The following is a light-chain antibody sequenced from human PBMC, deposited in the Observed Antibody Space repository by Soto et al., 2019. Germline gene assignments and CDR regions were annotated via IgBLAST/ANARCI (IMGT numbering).Light chain of an antibody. CDR2: HAS. J-gene: IGKJ2*01. Sequence: DLQMTQSPSTLSATVGDRVTITCRASQSISTWLAWYQQKPGKAPNLLIYHASDLQSGVPSRFSGSGSGTEFTLTISSLQPDDFATYYCQQYYRYSYTFGQGTK. V-gene: IGKV1-5*01. CDR1: QSISTW. CDR3: QQYYRYSYT.